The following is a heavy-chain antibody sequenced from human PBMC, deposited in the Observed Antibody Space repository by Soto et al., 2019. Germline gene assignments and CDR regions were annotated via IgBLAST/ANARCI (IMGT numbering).Heavy chain of an antibody. CDR3: AKNLQQLGSYYYYYMDV. D-gene: IGHD6-13*01. J-gene: IGHJ6*03. CDR1: GFTFSSYA. Sequence: GGSLRLSCAASGFTFSSYAMSWVRQAPGKGLEWVSAISGSGGSTYYADSVKGRFTISRDNSKNTLYLQMNSLRAEDTAVYYGAKNLQQLGSYYYYYMDVWGKGTTVTVSS. CDR2: ISGSGGST. V-gene: IGHV3-23*01.